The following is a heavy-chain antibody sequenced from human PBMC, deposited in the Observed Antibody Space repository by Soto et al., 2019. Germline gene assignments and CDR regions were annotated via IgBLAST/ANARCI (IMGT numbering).Heavy chain of an antibody. V-gene: IGHV3-23*01. Sequence: PGGSLRLSCAASGFTFSSYAMSWVRQAPGKGLEWVSAISGSGGSTYSADSVKGRFTISRDNSKNTLYLQMNSLRAEDTAVYYCAKVKAETYYYDSSGYYYAFFDYWGQGTLVTVSS. CDR1: GFTFSSYA. D-gene: IGHD3-22*01. CDR2: ISGSGGST. CDR3: AKVKAETYYYDSSGYYYAFFDY. J-gene: IGHJ4*02.